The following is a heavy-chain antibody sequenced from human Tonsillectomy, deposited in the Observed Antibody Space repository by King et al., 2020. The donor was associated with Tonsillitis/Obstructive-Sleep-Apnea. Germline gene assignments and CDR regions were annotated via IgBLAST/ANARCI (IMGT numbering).Heavy chain of an antibody. Sequence: QLVQSGAEVKKPGASVKVSCKASGYTFTDYYMNWVRQAPGQGLEWMGRINPNSGGTNYAQKFQGRVTMTRDTSISTAYMELSRLRSDDTAVYYCATEDTNLDYDYIWGSYRHDAFDMWGQGTMVTVSA. CDR2: INPNSGGT. CDR1: GYTFTDYY. V-gene: IGHV1-2*06. D-gene: IGHD3-16*02. CDR3: ATEDTNLDYDYIWGSYRHDAFDM. J-gene: IGHJ3*02.